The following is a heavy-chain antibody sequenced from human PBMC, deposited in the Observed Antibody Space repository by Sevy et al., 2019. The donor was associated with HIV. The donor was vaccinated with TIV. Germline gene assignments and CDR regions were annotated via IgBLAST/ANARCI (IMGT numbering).Heavy chain of an antibody. V-gene: IGHV1-69*10. Sequence: ASVKVSCKASGGTFSSYAISWVRQAPGQGLEWMGGIIPILGIANYAQKFQGRVTITAVKSTSTVYMELGSLRSEDTAVYYCARGFYYYGSGRHSTRPPYFDYWGQGTLVTVSS. CDR3: ARGFYYYGSGRHSTRPPYFDY. D-gene: IGHD3-10*01. CDR2: IIPILGIA. CDR1: GGTFSSYA. J-gene: IGHJ4*02.